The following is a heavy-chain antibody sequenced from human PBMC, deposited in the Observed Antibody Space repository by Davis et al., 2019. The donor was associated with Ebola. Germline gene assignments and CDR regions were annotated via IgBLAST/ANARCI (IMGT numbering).Heavy chain of an antibody. CDR2: IRSKAYGGKT. CDR3: ARDLKQPPPSYYNGMDV. CDR1: GLTFGDFA. D-gene: IGHD6-13*01. Sequence: PGGSLRLSCTASGLTFGDFAINWVRRAPGKGLEWVGFIRSKAYGGKTAYAASVKGRFTISRDDSKSIAYLQMNSLKTEDTAVYYCARDLKQPPPSYYNGMDVWGQGTTVLVFS. V-gene: IGHV3-49*04. J-gene: IGHJ6*02.